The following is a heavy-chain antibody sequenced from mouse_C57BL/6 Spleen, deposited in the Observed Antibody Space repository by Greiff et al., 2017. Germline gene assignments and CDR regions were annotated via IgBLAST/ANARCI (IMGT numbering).Heavy chain of an antibody. CDR1: GFTFSSYG. CDR3: ARRRDYYGSSFTRAMDY. D-gene: IGHD1-1*01. V-gene: IGHV5-6*01. Sequence: EVKLVESGGDLVKPGGSLKLSCAASGFTFSSYGMSWVRQTPDKRLEWVATISSGGSYTYDPDSVKGRFTISRDNAKNTLYLQMSSLKSEDTAMYYCARRRDYYGSSFTRAMDYWGQGTSVTVSS. J-gene: IGHJ4*01. CDR2: ISSGGSYT.